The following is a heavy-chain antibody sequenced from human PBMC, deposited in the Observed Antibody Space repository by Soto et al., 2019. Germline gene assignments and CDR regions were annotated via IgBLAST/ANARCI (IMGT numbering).Heavy chain of an antibody. CDR1: GGSISSYY. D-gene: IGHD6-19*01. V-gene: IGHV4-4*07. J-gene: IGHJ4*02. CDR3: ASSIAVAGIDY. Sequence: PSETLSLTCTVSGGSISSYYWSWIRQPAGKGLEWIGRIYTSGSTNYNPSLKSRVTMSVDTSKNHFSLKLSSVTAADTAVYYCASSIAVAGIDYWGQGTLVTVSS. CDR2: IYTSGST.